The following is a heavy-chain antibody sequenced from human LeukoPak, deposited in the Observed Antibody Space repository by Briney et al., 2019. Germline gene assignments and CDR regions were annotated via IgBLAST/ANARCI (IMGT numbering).Heavy chain of an antibody. D-gene: IGHD3-22*01. V-gene: IGHV4-61*02. CDR1: GNSISSGDYY. Sequence: PSETLSLTCTVPGNSISSGDYYWSWIRQPAGKGLEWIGRIYTSGSTTYNPSLKSRVTISGDTSENQFSLRLSSVTAADTAVYYCARASYSYDISGWVPFDYWGQGTLVTVSS. CDR2: IYTSGST. CDR3: ARASYSYDISGWVPFDY. J-gene: IGHJ4*02.